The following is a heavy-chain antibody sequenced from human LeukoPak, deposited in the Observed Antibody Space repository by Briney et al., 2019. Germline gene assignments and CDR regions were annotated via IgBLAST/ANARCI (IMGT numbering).Heavy chain of an antibody. Sequence: ASVKVCCKASGYIFTSCGFSWVRQAPGQGLVWMGWISAYNGNTNYAQKLQGRVTMTTDTSTSTAYMELRSLRSDDTAVYYCARDGYNYRGSYGMDVWGQGTTVTVSS. CDR3: ARDGYNYRGSYGMDV. D-gene: IGHD5-24*01. CDR1: GYIFTSCG. CDR2: ISAYNGNT. V-gene: IGHV1-18*01. J-gene: IGHJ6*02.